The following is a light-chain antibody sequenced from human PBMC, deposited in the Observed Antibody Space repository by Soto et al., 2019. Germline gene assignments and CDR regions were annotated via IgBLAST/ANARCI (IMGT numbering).Light chain of an antibody. Sequence: EIVLTQSPATLSLSPGERATLSCRASQSVSSYLAWYQQKPGQAPRLLIYAASKRATGITARFSGSGSGTDFTLTISSLEPEDFAVYYCQQRSFGFGTGTKVDIK. CDR2: AAS. CDR1: QSVSSY. J-gene: IGKJ3*01. V-gene: IGKV3-11*01. CDR3: QQRSFG.